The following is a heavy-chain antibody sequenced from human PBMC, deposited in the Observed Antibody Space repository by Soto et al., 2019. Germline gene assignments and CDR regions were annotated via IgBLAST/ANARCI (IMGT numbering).Heavy chain of an antibody. Sequence: ASVKVSCKASGYTFTSYGISWVRQAPGQGLEWMGWISAYNGNTNYAQKLQGRVTMTTDTSTSTAYMELRSLRSDDTAVYYCARDHAKEKLRFSYYYYMDVWGKGTTVTVSS. J-gene: IGHJ6*03. D-gene: IGHD3-3*01. CDR2: ISAYNGNT. CDR1: GYTFTSYG. V-gene: IGHV1-18*01. CDR3: ARDHAKEKLRFSYYYYMDV.